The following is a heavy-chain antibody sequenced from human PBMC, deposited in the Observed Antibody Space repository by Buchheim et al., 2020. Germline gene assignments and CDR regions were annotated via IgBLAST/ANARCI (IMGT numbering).Heavy chain of an antibody. J-gene: IGHJ4*02. D-gene: IGHD6-19*01. V-gene: IGHV3-30*18. Sequence: QAQLVESGGGVVQPGRSLRLSCADSGFTFSSFGMHWVRQAPGKGLEWVALISHHGGNKYYADSVKGRFTISRDNSKNKLYLQMNSLRAEDTAVYYCAKDAEDSSGWFYLDSWGQGTL. CDR1: GFTFSSFG. CDR3: AKDAEDSSGWFYLDS. CDR2: ISHHGGNK.